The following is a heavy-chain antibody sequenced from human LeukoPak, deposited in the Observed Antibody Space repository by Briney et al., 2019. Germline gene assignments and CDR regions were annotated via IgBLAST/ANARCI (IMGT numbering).Heavy chain of an antibody. J-gene: IGHJ4*02. CDR1: GGTFSNYT. Sequence: SVKVSCKASGGTFSNYTISWVRQAPGQGLEWMGRIIPILGIANYAQKFQGRVTITADKSTSTAYMELSSLRSEDTAVYYCARARNPYGDFDYWGQGTLVTASS. V-gene: IGHV1-69*02. D-gene: IGHD4-17*01. CDR3: ARARNPYGDFDY. CDR2: IIPILGIA.